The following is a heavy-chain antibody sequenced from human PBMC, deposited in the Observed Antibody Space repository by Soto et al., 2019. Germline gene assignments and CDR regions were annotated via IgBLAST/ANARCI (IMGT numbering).Heavy chain of an antibody. D-gene: IGHD3-22*01. J-gene: IGHJ3*02. CDR1: GFTFSSYA. V-gene: IGHV3-23*01. CDR3: AKTKWGDSSGYYPDAFDI. CDR2: ISGSGGST. Sequence: HPGGSLRLSCAASGFTFSSYAMSWVRQAPGKGLEWVSAISGSGGSTYYADSVKGRFTISRDNSKNTLYLQMNSLRAEDTAVYYCAKTKWGDSSGYYPDAFDIWGQGTMVTVSS.